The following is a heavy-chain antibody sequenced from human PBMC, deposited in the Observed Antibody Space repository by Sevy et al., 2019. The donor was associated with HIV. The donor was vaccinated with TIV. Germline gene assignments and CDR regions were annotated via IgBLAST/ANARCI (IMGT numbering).Heavy chain of an antibody. Sequence: LKISCAASGFTFSSYSMNWVRQAPGKGLEWVSYISSSSSTIYYAYSVKGRFTISRDNAKNSLYLQMNSLRVEDTAVYYCAREQKLMMYAGGNYDGMDVWGQGTTVTVSS. V-gene: IGHV3-48*01. CDR1: GFTFSSYS. CDR3: AREQKLMMYAGGNYDGMDV. CDR2: ISSSSSTI. J-gene: IGHJ6*02. D-gene: IGHD2-8*01.